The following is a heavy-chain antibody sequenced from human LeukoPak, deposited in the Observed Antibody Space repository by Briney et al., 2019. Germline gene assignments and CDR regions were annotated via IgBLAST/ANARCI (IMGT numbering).Heavy chain of an antibody. D-gene: IGHD3-10*01. J-gene: IGHJ4*02. CDR2: INSDGSTT. V-gene: IGHV3-74*01. Sequence: PGGSLRLSCAASGFIFSSYWMYWVRQAPGKGLVWVSRINSDGSTTTYADSVKGRFTISRDNSKNTLYLQMNSLRAEDTAVYYCARDSNLWFGESPFGYWGQGTLVTVSS. CDR1: GFIFSSYW. CDR3: ARDSNLWFGESPFGY.